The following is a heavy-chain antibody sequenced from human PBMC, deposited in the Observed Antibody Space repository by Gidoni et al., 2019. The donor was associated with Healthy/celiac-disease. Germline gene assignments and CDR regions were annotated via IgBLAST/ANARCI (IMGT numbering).Heavy chain of an antibody. D-gene: IGHD2-21*02. CDR1: GFTFSSYG. CDR3: ARRVGDSDAFDI. Sequence: QVQLVESGGGVVQPGRSLRLSCAASGFTFSSYGMHWVRQAPGKGLEWVAVIWYDGSNKYYAYSVQGRFTISRDNAKNTLYLQMNSLRAEDTAVYYCARRVGDSDAFDIWGQGTMVTVSS. CDR2: IWYDGSNK. V-gene: IGHV3-33*01. J-gene: IGHJ3*02.